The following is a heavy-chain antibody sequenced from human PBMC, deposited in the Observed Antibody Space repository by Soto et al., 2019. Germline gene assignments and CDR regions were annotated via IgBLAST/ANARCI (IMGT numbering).Heavy chain of an antibody. Sequence: QVQLVESGGGVVQPGRSLRLSCAASGFTFSSYGMHWVRQAPGKGLEWVAVIWYDGSNKYYADSVKGRFTISRDNSKNTLYLQMNSLRAEDTAVYYCAKDHGQQLDYYYYGMDVWGQGTTVTVSS. D-gene: IGHD6-13*01. CDR3: AKDHGQQLDYYYYGMDV. V-gene: IGHV3-33*06. CDR1: GFTFSSYG. CDR2: IWYDGSNK. J-gene: IGHJ6*02.